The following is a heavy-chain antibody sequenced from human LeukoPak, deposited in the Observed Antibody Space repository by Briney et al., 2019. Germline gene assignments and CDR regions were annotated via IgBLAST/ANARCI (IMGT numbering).Heavy chain of an antibody. CDR2: INGGDYST. J-gene: IGHJ4*02. V-gene: IGHV3-23*01. CDR3: ATANPTPRGINFDY. D-gene: IGHD3-10*01. Sequence: GGSLRLSCAASGFTFSSYAMSWVRLPPGKGLQWLPSINGGDYSTYYADSVKGRFTISRDSSKNILYLQMNSLGTDDTAIYYCATANPTPRGINFDYWGQGTLVTVSS. CDR1: GFTFSSYA.